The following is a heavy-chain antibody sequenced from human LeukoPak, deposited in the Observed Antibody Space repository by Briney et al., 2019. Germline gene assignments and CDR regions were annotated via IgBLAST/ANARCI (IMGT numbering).Heavy chain of an antibody. CDR3: AKGRSAWYGPADS. CDR1: GFSFDNYA. D-gene: IGHD6-19*01. J-gene: IGHJ4*02. Sequence: SGRSLRLAWAPAGFSFDNYAMFWVRQSPGKGLEWVSGISWTSNNIAYADSVKGRFTISRDNAKTSLYLQMNSLRPDDTALYYCAKGRSAWYGPADSWGQGTLVTVSS. CDR2: ISWTSNNI. V-gene: IGHV3-9*01.